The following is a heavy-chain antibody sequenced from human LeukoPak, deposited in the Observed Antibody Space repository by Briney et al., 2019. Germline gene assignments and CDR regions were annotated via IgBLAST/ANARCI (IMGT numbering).Heavy chain of an antibody. D-gene: IGHD3-10*01. V-gene: IGHV4-59*01. CDR3: ARVRYGSGSYYNAMDV. CDR2: IHYSGST. J-gene: IGHJ6*02. Sequence: SETLSLTCTVSGGSISSYYWSWIRQPPGKGLEWIGYIHYSGSTNYDPSLKSRVTISVDTSKNQFSLKLSSVTAADTAVYHCARVRYGSGSYYNAMDVWGQGTTVTVS. CDR1: GGSISSYY.